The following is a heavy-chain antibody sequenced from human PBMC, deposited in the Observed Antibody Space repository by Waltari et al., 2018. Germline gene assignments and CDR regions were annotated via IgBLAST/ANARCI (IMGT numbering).Heavy chain of an antibody. CDR3: ARYDYIWGSYRLDAFDI. V-gene: IGHV1-2*02. Sequence: QVQLVQSGAEVKKPGASVKVSCKASGYTFTGYYMHWVRQAPGQGLEWMGWINPNSGGTNYAQKLQGRVTMTTDTSTSTAYMELRSLRSDDTAVYYCARYDYIWGSYRLDAFDIWGQGTMVTVSS. D-gene: IGHD3-16*02. CDR2: INPNSGGT. CDR1: GYTFTGYY. J-gene: IGHJ3*02.